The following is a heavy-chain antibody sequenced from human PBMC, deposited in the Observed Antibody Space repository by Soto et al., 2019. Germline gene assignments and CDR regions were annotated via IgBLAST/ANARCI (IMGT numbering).Heavy chain of an antibody. CDR3: AREGMTTVKYYYYGMDV. Sequence: QVQLVQSGAEVKKPGASVKVSCKASGYTFTSYAMHWVRQAPGQRLEWMGWINAGNGNTKYSQKFQGRVTITRDTSASTAYKELSSLKSEDTAVYYCAREGMTTVKYYYYGMDVWGQGTTVNDSS. V-gene: IGHV1-3*01. CDR1: GYTFTSYA. D-gene: IGHD4-17*01. J-gene: IGHJ6*02. CDR2: INAGNGNT.